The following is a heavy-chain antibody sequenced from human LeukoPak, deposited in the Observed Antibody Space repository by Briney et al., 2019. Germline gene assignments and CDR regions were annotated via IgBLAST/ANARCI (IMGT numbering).Heavy chain of an antibody. CDR3: ARAKIAARDPNNWFDP. CDR2: IYHSGSA. V-gene: IGHV4-39*07. J-gene: IGHJ5*02. D-gene: IGHD6-6*01. CDR1: GGSLNSSSHY. Sequence: PSETLSLTCTVSGGSLNSSSHYWGWIRQPPGKGLEWIGSIYHSGSAYYNPSLKSRVTISVDTSKNQFSLKLSSVTAADTAVYFCARAKIAARDPNNWFDPWGQGTLVTVSS.